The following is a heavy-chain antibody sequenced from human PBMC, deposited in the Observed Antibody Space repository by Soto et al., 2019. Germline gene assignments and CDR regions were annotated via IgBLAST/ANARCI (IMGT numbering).Heavy chain of an antibody. CDR1: GFSFSSHA. V-gene: IGHV3-23*01. CDR3: AKSLYYDSSGYPDAFDI. D-gene: IGHD3-22*01. J-gene: IGHJ3*02. Sequence: GGSLRLSCVASGFSFSSHAMSWVRQAPGKGLEWVAAVRSSDGTTYYADSVKGRFTISRDNSKKTVYLQTNSLGVEDTAVFYCAKSLYYDSSGYPDAFDIWGPGTMVTVSS. CDR2: VRSSDGTT.